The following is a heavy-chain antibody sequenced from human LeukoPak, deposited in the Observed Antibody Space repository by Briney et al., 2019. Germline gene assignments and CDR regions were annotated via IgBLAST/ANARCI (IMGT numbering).Heavy chain of an antibody. CDR3: ARDRVSAVAGTGILDY. D-gene: IGHD6-19*01. CDR2: ISYDGSNK. CDR1: GFTFSSYA. Sequence: GGSLRLSCAASGFTFSSYAMHWVCQAPGKGLEWVAVISYDGSNKYYADSVKGRFTISRDNSKNTLYLQMNSLRAEDTAVYYCARDRVSAVAGTGILDYWGQGTLVTVSS. J-gene: IGHJ4*02. V-gene: IGHV3-30-3*01.